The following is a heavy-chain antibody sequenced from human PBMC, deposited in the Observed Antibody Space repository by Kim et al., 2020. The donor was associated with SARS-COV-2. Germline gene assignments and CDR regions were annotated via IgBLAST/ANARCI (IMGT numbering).Heavy chain of an antibody. V-gene: IGHV4-39*01. D-gene: IGHD6-13*01. CDR3: ASRKRGFYSSLDFDY. CDR2: IYYSGST. J-gene: IGHJ4*02. CDR1: GGSISSSSYY. Sequence: SETLSLTCTVSGGSISSSSYYWGWIRQPPGKGLEWIGSIYYSGSTYYNPSLKSRVTISVDTSKNQFSLKLSSVTAADTAVYYCASRKRGFYSSLDFDYWGQGTLVTVSS.